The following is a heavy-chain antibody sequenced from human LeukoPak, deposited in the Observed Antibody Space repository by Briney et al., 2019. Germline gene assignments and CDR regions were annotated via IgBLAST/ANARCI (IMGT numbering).Heavy chain of an antibody. D-gene: IGHD6-13*01. V-gene: IGHV3-48*04. J-gene: IGHJ6*03. CDR2: ITASSGTI. CDR1: GFSISRSS. CDR3: ARDLGVTAADLYHYYMDL. Sequence: GGSLRLSCAASGFSISRSSINWVRQAPGKGLGWVSYITASSGTIYYGDSVKGPFAISRDNDKTSLYLQMNRLRVEDTAVSYCARDLGVTAADLYHYYMDLWGKGTTVTVSS.